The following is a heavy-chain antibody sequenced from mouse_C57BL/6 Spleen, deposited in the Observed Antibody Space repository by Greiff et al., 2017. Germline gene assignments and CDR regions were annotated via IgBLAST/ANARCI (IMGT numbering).Heavy chain of an antibody. V-gene: IGHV3-6*01. CDR1: GYSITSGYY. D-gene: IGHD2-5*01. CDR2: ISYDGSN. CDR3: AREPAYYSNYEYFDV. J-gene: IGHJ1*03. Sequence: ESGPGLVKPSQSLSLTCSVTGYSITSGYYWNWIRQFPGNKLEWMGYISYDGSNNYNPSLKNRISITRDTSKNQFFLKLNSVTTEDTATYYCAREPAYYSNYEYFDVWGTGTTVTVSS.